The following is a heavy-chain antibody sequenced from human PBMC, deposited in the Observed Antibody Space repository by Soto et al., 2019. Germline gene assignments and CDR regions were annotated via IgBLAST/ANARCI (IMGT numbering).Heavy chain of an antibody. J-gene: IGHJ6*02. Sequence: QVQLVESGGGVVQPGRSLRLSCAASGFTFSSYGMHWVRQAPGKGLEWVAVISYDGSNKYYADSVKGRFTISRDNSKNTLYLQMNSLRAEDTAVYYCAKAKYSGRYYYDGMDVWGQGTTVTVSS. CDR3: AKAKYSGRYYYDGMDV. D-gene: IGHD1-26*01. CDR1: GFTFSSYG. V-gene: IGHV3-30*18. CDR2: ISYDGSNK.